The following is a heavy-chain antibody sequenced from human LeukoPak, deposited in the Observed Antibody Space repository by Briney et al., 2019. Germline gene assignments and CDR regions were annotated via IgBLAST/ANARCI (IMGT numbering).Heavy chain of an antibody. D-gene: IGHD3-22*01. CDR3: ARDDSSGYYYLFG. Sequence: GGSLRLSCAASGFTFSSYGVHWVRQAPGKGLEWVAVIWYDGSNKYYADSVKGRFTISRDNSKNTLYLQMNSLRAEDTAVYYCARDDSSGYYYLFGWGQGTLVTVSS. V-gene: IGHV3-33*01. CDR2: IWYDGSNK. J-gene: IGHJ4*02. CDR1: GFTFSSYG.